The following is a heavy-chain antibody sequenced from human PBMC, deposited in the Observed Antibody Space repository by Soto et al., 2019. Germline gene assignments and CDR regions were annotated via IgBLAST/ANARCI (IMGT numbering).Heavy chain of an antibody. Sequence: SETLSLTCTVSGGSISSYYWNWIRQSPSRGLEWLGRTYLRSKWYNEYAVSVKSRIAIRPDTSKNLFSLQLSSVTPEDTAVYFCARAAVAFDAFDLWGQGTVVTVSS. CDR1: GGSISSYY. CDR2: TYLRSKWYN. J-gene: IGHJ3*01. CDR3: ARAAVAFDAFDL. V-gene: IGHV6-1*01. D-gene: IGHD2-15*01.